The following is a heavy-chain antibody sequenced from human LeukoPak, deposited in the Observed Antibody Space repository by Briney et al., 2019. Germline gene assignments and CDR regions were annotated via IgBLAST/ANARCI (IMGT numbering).Heavy chain of an antibody. D-gene: IGHD2-2*01. CDR3: AKDGEPSIVVVPAAASWFDP. V-gene: IGHV3-23*01. CDR2: ISGSGGST. CDR1: GFTFDDYA. J-gene: IGHJ5*02. Sequence: QPGRSLRLSCAASGFTFDDYAMHWVRQAPGKGLEWVSGISGSGGSTYYADSVKGRFTISRDNSKNTLYLQMNSLRAEDTAVYYCAKDGEPSIVVVPAAASWFDPWGQGTLVTVSS.